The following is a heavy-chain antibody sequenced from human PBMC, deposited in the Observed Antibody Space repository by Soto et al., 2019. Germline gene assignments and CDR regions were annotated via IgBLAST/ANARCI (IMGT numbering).Heavy chain of an antibody. J-gene: IGHJ6*02. CDR2: IRTSSSYI. D-gene: IGHD2-21*02. Sequence: GGSLRLSCAASGFNFNNFGMNWFRQAPGKGLEWVSSIRTSSSYIYYVESVKGRFTISRDNAKKSLYLEMDRLGVEDTAVYYCARDRAPFCGGDCGLVDVWGQGTSVTVSS. V-gene: IGHV3-21*01. CDR3: ARDRAPFCGGDCGLVDV. CDR1: GFNFNNFG.